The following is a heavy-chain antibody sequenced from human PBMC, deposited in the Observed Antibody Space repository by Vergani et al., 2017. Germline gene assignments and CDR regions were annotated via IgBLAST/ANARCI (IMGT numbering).Heavy chain of an antibody. V-gene: IGHV4-30-2*01. Sequence: QLQLQESGSGLVKPSQTLSLTCAVSGASISSGSYSWSWIRQPPGEGLEWIGYIYHSGSAYYNPSLKSRVTISIDTSKNQFSLWLPSVTAADTAVYYCARVTTDYVDYWGQGTLVTVSS. CDR1: GASISSGSYS. D-gene: IGHD1-14*01. J-gene: IGHJ4*02. CDR3: ARVTTDYVDY. CDR2: IYHSGSA.